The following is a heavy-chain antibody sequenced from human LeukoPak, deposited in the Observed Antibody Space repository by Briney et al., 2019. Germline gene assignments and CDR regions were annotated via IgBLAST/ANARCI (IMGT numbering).Heavy chain of an antibody. D-gene: IGHD3-3*01. J-gene: IGHJ4*02. CDR1: GYSFTSYW. CDR3: ASSIRYYDFWSGYYTSYYFDY. Sequence: GESLKISCKGSGYSFTSYWIGWVRQMPGKGLEWMGIIYPGDSDTRYSPSFQGQVTISADKSISTAYLQWSSLKAPDTAMYYCASSIRYYDFWSGYYTSYYFDYWGQGTLVTVSS. CDR2: IYPGDSDT. V-gene: IGHV5-51*01.